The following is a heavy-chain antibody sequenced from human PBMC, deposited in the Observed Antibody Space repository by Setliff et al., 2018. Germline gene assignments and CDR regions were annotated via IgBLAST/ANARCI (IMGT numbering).Heavy chain of an antibody. Sequence: GGSLRLSCAASGFSFSDYSMNWVRQAPGKGLEWVSSISSSSTYIFYADSVRGRFTISRDNSKNTLYLQMNNLRDEDTAVYYCVNSYRGYDDYPDYWGQGTLVTVSS. V-gene: IGHV3-21*04. CDR1: GFSFSDYS. J-gene: IGHJ4*02. CDR3: VNSYRGYDDYPDY. CDR2: ISSSSTYI. D-gene: IGHD3-16*02.